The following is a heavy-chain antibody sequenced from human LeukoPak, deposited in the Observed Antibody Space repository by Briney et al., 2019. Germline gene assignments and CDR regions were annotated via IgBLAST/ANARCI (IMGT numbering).Heavy chain of an antibody. D-gene: IGHD1-26*01. V-gene: IGHV1-18*01. CDR1: GYTFTSYG. J-gene: IGHJ4*02. Sequence: ASVKVSCKASGYTFTSYGISWVRQAPGQGLEWMGWISAYNGNTNYAQKLQGRVTMTTDTSTSTAYMELRSLRSEDTAVYYCASSIVGATTDYFDYWGQGTLVTVSS. CDR3: ASSIVGATTDYFDY. CDR2: ISAYNGNT.